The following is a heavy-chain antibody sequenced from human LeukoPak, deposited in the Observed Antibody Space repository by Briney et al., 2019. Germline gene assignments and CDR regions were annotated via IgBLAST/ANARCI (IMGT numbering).Heavy chain of an antibody. CDR1: GYSISSGYK. V-gene: IGHV4-38-2*02. D-gene: IGHD2-2*01. CDR3: AREPRCLTPGCTSISCYESFFDP. J-gene: IGHJ5*02. Sequence: SESLSLTCAVSGYSISSGYKWSCIQQSPGKGGGGLCSINRSSNAHYTPSLKSRVTTSIDTSKNPFSLNMYSVTAACTAVYYWAREPRCLTPGCTSISCYESFFDPSGEGTLVTVSP. CDR2: INRSSNA.